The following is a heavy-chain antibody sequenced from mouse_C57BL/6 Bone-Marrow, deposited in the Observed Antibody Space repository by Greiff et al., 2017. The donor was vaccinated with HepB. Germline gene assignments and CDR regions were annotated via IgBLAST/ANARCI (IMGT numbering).Heavy chain of an antibody. Sequence: QVQLQQSGAELVKPGASVKISCKASGYAFSSYWMNWVKQRPGKGLEWIGQIYPGDGDTNYNGKFKGKATLTADKSSSTAYMQLSSLTSEDSAVYFCAREMVYDGYPYAMDYWGQGTSVTVSS. CDR2: IYPGDGDT. CDR1: GYAFSSYW. CDR3: AREMVYDGYPYAMDY. J-gene: IGHJ4*01. V-gene: IGHV1-80*01. D-gene: IGHD2-3*01.